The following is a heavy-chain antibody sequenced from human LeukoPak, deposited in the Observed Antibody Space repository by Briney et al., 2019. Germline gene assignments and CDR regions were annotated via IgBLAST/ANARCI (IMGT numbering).Heavy chain of an antibody. V-gene: IGHV3-53*01. CDR2: IYSGGST. J-gene: IGHJ5*02. CDR3: AKSPQWLVPSWFDP. Sequence: GGSLRLSCAASGFTVSSNSMSWVRQAPGKGLEWVSLIYSGGSTYYADSVKGRFSTSRDNSKNTLYLQMNSLRAEDTAIYYCAKSPQWLVPSWFDPWGQGTLVTVSS. D-gene: IGHD6-19*01. CDR1: GFTVSSNS.